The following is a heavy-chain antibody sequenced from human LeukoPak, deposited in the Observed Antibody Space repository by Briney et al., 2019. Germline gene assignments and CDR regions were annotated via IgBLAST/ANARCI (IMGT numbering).Heavy chain of an antibody. Sequence: APVKVSCKASGGTFSSYAISWVRQAPGQGLEWMGGIIPIFGTANYAQKFQGRVTITADESTSTAYMELSSLRSEDTAVYYCARGPVPAAKGFDYWGQGTLVTVSS. CDR2: IIPIFGTA. J-gene: IGHJ4*02. CDR3: ARGPVPAAKGFDY. V-gene: IGHV1-69*13. D-gene: IGHD2-2*01. CDR1: GGTFSSYA.